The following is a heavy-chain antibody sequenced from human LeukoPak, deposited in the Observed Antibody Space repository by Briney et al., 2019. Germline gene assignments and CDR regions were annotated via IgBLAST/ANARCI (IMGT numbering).Heavy chain of an antibody. D-gene: IGHD1-26*01. Sequence: GGSLRLSCAASRFTFSSYGMHWVRQAPGKGLEWVAYIQYDGSNEQYADSVKGRFSISRDSSENILYLQMNSLRAEDTAVYYCARDLREHGVFDIWGQGTMVTVSS. J-gene: IGHJ3*02. CDR3: ARDLREHGVFDI. CDR1: RFTFSSYG. CDR2: IQYDGSNE. V-gene: IGHV3-30*02.